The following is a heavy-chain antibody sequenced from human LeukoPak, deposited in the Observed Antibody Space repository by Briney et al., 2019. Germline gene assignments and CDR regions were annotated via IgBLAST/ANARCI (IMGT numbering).Heavy chain of an antibody. CDR2: ISHSGSI. CDR3: ARSRDAYLLDY. D-gene: IGHD5-24*01. CDR1: GGXISVYY. J-gene: IGHJ4*02. Sequence: SETLSPTCTVSGGXISVYYCSWVRQPPGKGLEWIGYISHSGSINYNPSLQSRVTISIDTSNNQFSLNVRSATAADTAVYYCARSRDAYLLDYWGQGTPVTVSS. V-gene: IGHV4-59*01.